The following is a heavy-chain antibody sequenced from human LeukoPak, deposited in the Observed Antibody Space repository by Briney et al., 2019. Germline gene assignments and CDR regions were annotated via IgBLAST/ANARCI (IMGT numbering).Heavy chain of an antibody. D-gene: IGHD3-22*01. CDR1: GYTFTSYG. CDR3: ARDIGPYDSSGYFNYFDY. Sequence: ASVKASCKASGYTFTSYGISWVRQAPGQGLEWMGWISAYNGNTNYAQKLQGRVTMTTDTSTSTAYMELRSLRSDDTAVYYCARDIGPYDSSGYFNYFDYWGQGTLVTVSS. CDR2: ISAYNGNT. J-gene: IGHJ4*02. V-gene: IGHV1-18*01.